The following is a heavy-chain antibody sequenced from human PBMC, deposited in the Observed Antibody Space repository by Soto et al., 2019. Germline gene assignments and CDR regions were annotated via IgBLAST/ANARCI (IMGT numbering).Heavy chain of an antibody. CDR3: ASHDSSGYYYYFDY. D-gene: IGHD3-22*01. V-gene: IGHV1-18*01. Sequence: GASVKVSCKASGYTFTSYGISWVRQAPGQGLEWMGWISAYNGNTNYAQKLQGRVTMTTDTSTSTAYMELRSLRSDDTAVYYCASHDSSGYYYYFDYWGQGTLVTVSS. CDR2: ISAYNGNT. J-gene: IGHJ4*02. CDR1: GYTFTSYG.